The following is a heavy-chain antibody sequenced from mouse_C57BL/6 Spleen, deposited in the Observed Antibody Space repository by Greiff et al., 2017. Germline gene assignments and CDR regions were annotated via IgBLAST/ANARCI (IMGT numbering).Heavy chain of an antibody. CDR2: INPSSGYT. V-gene: IGHV1-7*01. J-gene: IGHJ4*01. D-gene: IGHD1-1*01. CDR3: ARWDYYGSSSAMDY. CDR1: GYTFTSYW. Sequence: VKLQESGAELAKPGASVKLSCKASGYTFTSYWMHWVKQRPGQGLEWIGYINPSSGYTKYNQKFKDKATLPADKSSSTAYIQLSSLTYEDSAVYYCARWDYYGSSSAMDYWGQGTSVTVSS.